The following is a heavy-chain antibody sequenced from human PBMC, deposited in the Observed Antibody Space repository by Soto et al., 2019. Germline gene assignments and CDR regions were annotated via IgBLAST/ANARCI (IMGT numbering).Heavy chain of an antibody. CDR3: ARGGNRYSNVASGVGGFDY. V-gene: IGHV4-59*01. CDR1: GASISSTY. J-gene: IGHJ4*02. Sequence: SETLSLTCTVSGASISSTYWSWIRQSPGKGLEWIGYVYHTGSTNYNPSLKSRVTISLDTSKSQFSLNLTSLTTADTAVYFCARGGNRYSNVASGVGGFDYWGQGSLVTVSS. D-gene: IGHD5-12*01. CDR2: VYHTGST.